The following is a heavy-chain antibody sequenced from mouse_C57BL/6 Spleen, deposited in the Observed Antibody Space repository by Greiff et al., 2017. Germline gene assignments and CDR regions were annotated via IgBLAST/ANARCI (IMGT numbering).Heavy chain of an antibody. D-gene: IGHD3-1*01. V-gene: IGHV1-52*01. J-gene: IGHJ2*01. Sequence: QVHVKQPGAELVRPGSSVKLSCKASGYTFTSYWMHWVKQRPIQGLEWIGNIDPSDSETHYNQKFKDKATLTVDKSSSTAYMQLSSLTSEDSAVYYCARGHSSGFLYWGQGTTLTVSS. CDR1: GYTFTSYW. CDR2: IDPSDSET. CDR3: ARGHSSGFLY.